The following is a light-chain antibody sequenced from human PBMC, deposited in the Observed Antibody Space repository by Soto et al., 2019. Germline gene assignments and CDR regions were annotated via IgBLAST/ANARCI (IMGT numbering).Light chain of an antibody. CDR2: AAS. Sequence: DIQMTQSPSSLSASVGDRVTITCRASQGVSAYLLWYQQRQGRAPKLLSYAASNSLSGVPSRFSGSGSGTNYTLASSSLQPEDFANYYCQQSYRTPHTLGQGTKLETK. J-gene: IGKJ2*01. CDR3: QQSYRTPHT. CDR1: QGVSAY. V-gene: IGKV1-39*01.